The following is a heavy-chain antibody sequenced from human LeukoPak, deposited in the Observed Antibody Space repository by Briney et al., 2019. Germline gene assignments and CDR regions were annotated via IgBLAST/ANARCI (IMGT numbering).Heavy chain of an antibody. Sequence: PGGSLRLSCAASGCTFDDYAMHWVRQAPGKGLEWASGISWNSGSIGYADSVKGRFTISRDNAKNSLYLQMNSLRAEDMALYYCAKGLGSSSWFSFDYWGQGTLVTVSS. V-gene: IGHV3-9*03. CDR3: AKGLGSSSWFSFDY. CDR2: ISWNSGSI. CDR1: GCTFDDYA. D-gene: IGHD6-13*01. J-gene: IGHJ4*02.